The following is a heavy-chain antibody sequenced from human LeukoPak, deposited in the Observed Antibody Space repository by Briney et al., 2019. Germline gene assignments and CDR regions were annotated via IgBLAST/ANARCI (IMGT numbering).Heavy chain of an antibody. J-gene: IGHJ6*02. D-gene: IGHD3-10*01. V-gene: IGHV3-30*18. Sequence: GGSLRLSCAASGFTFSKYGMHWVRQAPGKGLEWVAVISYDGSNKYYADSVKGRFTISRDNSKNTLRLQMNSLRAEDTAVYYCAKRTYYYGSGTYANGMDVWGQGTTVTVSS. CDR2: ISYDGSNK. CDR3: AKRTYYYGSGTYANGMDV. CDR1: GFTFSKYG.